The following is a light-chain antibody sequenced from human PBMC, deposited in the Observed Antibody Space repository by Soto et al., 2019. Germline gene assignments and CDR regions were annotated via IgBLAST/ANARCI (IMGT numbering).Light chain of an antibody. CDR2: GAS. CDR1: QSVSSSY. CDR3: QQYGSRVS. Sequence: EIVLTQSPGTLSLSPGERATLSCRASQSVSSSYLAWYQQKHGQAPRLRIYGASSRATGIPDRFSGSGSGTDFTLTISRLEPEDFAVYYCQQYGSRVSFGQGTKVEIK. V-gene: IGKV3-20*01. J-gene: IGKJ1*01.